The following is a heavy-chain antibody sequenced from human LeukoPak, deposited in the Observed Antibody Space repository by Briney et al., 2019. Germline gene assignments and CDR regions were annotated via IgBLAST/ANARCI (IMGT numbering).Heavy chain of an antibody. CDR1: GFTFSSYA. D-gene: IGHD6-13*01. Sequence: PGGSLRLSCSASGFTFSSYAMHWVRQAPRKGLEYVSAISSNGGSTYYADSVKGRFTISRDNSKNTLYLQMSSLRAEDTAVYYCVRRSAGLFDYWGQGTLVTVSS. CDR3: VRRSAGLFDY. V-gene: IGHV3-64D*06. CDR2: ISSNGGST. J-gene: IGHJ4*02.